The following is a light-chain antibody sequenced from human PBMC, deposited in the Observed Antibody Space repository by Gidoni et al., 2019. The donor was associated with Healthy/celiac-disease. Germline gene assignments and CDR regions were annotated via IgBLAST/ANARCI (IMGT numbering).Light chain of an antibody. CDR1: SGSIASNY. V-gene: IGLV6-57*04. Sequence: NFMLTQPPSVSEAPGKTVTISCTRSSGSIASNYVQWSQQRPGSAPTTLIYEDNQRPSGVPDRFSGSIDSSSNSASLTISGLKTEDEADYYCQSYDSSNSWVFGGGTKLTVL. CDR2: EDN. CDR3: QSYDSSNSWV. J-gene: IGLJ3*02.